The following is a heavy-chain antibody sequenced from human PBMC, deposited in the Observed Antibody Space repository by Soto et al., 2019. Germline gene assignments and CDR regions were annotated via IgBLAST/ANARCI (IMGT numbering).Heavy chain of an antibody. CDR3: ASQATGWYPDY. CDR1: GGSISSGGYY. J-gene: IGHJ4*02. Sequence: QVELQESGPGLVKPSQTLSLTCTVSGGSISSGGYYWSWVRQHPGKGLEWIGYIYDSGSTYYNPSLTSRVTISIDTSKNQFSLQLTSVTASDTAVYYCASQATGWYPDYWGQGTLVTVSS. V-gene: IGHV4-31*03. D-gene: IGHD6-19*01. CDR2: IYDSGST.